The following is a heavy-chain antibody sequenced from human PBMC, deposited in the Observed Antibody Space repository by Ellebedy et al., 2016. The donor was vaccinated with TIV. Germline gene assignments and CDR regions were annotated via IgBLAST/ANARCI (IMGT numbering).Heavy chain of an antibody. CDR1: GFTFSSYT. CDR2: ISGSGGST. CDR3: ARETPGLFGPDY. V-gene: IGHV3-23*01. Sequence: GESLKISCAASGFTFSSYTINWVRQAPGKGLEWVSGISGSGGSTYYADSVKGRFTISRDDAKNMLYLDMRHLRDEDTAVYYCARETPGLFGPDYWGQGALVTVSS. D-gene: IGHD2-21*01. J-gene: IGHJ4*02.